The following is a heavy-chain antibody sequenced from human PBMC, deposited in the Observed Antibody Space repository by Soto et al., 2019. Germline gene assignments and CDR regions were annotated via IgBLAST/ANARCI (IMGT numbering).Heavy chain of an antibody. Sequence: ASVKVSCKASGYTFTSYDINWVRQATGQGLEWMGWMNPNSGNTGYAQKFQGRVTMTRNTSISTAYMELSSLRSEDTAVYYCATGYYDFWSGYFSDYYYGMDVWGQGTRVTVSS. J-gene: IGHJ6*02. CDR1: GYTFTSYD. CDR2: MNPNSGNT. V-gene: IGHV1-8*01. CDR3: ATGYYDFWSGYFSDYYYGMDV. D-gene: IGHD3-3*01.